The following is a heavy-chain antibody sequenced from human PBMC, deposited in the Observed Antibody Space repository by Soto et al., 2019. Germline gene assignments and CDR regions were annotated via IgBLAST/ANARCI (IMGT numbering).Heavy chain of an antibody. J-gene: IGHJ6*02. CDR3: ARDRSRGITMVRGVPLYYYYGMDV. D-gene: IGHD3-10*01. CDR2: TYYRSKWYN. CDR1: GDSVSSNSAA. V-gene: IGHV6-1*01. Sequence: PSQILSLTCAISGDSVSSNSAAWNWISQSPSRGLEWLGRTYYRSKWYNDYAVSVKSRITINPDTSKNQFSLQLISVAPEDTAVYYCARDRSRGITMVRGVPLYYYYGMDVWGQGTTVTVSS.